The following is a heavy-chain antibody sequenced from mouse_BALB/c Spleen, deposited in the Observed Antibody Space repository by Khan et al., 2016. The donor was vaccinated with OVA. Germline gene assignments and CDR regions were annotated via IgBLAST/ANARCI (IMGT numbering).Heavy chain of an antibody. Sequence: QIQLVQSGPELKKPGETVKISCKASGYTFTNYGMNWVKQAPGKGLKWMGWINTYTGEPTYTDDFKGRFAFSLETSASTAYLQINNLKNEDMATYGCATAASYWYCDVWGAGTTVTVSS. CDR2: INTYTGEP. CDR3: ATAASYWYCDV. CDR1: GYTFTNYG. V-gene: IGHV9-1*02. J-gene: IGHJ1*01.